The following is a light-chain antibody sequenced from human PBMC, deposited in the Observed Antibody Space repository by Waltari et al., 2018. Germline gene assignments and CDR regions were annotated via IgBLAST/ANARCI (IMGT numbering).Light chain of an antibody. CDR2: KAS. V-gene: IGKV1-5*03. CDR1: QGISNW. Sequence: DIQMTQSPSTLSASVGDRVTIACRASQGISNWLAWYQQKPGKAPQLLIYKASILEIGVPSRFSGSGSGTEFTLTISSLQPDDFATYYCQNYNGYVYSFGQGTKVEIK. J-gene: IGKJ2*03. CDR3: QNYNGYVYS.